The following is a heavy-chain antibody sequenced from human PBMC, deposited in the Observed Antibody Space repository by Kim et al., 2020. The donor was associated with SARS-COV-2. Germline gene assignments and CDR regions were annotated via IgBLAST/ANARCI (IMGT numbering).Heavy chain of an antibody. D-gene: IGHD6-6*01. J-gene: IGHJ5*02. CDR3: ARRGAARIPGFDP. Sequence: YTPSLKSRVTISVDRSKNQFSLKLSSVTAADTAVYYCARRGAARIPGFDPWGQGTLVTVSS. V-gene: IGHV4-30-2*01.